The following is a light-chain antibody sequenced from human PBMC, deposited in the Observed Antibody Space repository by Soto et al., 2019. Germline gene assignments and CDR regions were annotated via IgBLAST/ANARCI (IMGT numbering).Light chain of an antibody. CDR3: QQYGSSPRT. Sequence: IVCTQSPGTLSLSPGQIATLSGRASQRLSASDIAWYQQKPGQAPKFLLFGVSSRATGIPARFSGSGSGTDFTLTISRLEPEDFAVYYCQQYGSSPRTFGQGTKVDI. J-gene: IGKJ1*01. CDR2: GVS. CDR1: QRLSASD. V-gene: IGKV3-20*01.